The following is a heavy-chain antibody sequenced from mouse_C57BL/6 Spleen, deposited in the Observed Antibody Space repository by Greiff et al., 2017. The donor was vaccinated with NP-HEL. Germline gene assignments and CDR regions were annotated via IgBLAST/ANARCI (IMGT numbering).Heavy chain of an antibody. CDR2: FHPYNDDT. CDR1: GYTFTTYP. V-gene: IGHV1-47*01. CDR3: ARRVYYYGSSDWYFDV. Sequence: VQLQQSGAELVKPGASVKMSCKASGYTFTTYPIEWMKQNHGKSLEWIGNFHPYNDDTKYNEKFKGKATLTVEKSYSTVYLELSRLTSDDSAVYYCARRVYYYGSSDWYFDVWGTGTTVTVSS. D-gene: IGHD1-1*01. J-gene: IGHJ1*03.